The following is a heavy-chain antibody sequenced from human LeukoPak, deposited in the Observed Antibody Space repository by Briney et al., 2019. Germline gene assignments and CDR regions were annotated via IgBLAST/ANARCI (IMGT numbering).Heavy chain of an antibody. CDR2: IYYSGST. Sequence: PSETLSLTCTVSGYSISSGYYWGWIRQPPGKGLEWIGSIYYSGSTYYNPSLKSRVTISVDTSKNQFSLKLSSVTAADTAVYYCARILRGSYFDYWGQGTLVAVSS. CDR1: GYSISSGYY. CDR3: ARILRGSYFDY. V-gene: IGHV4-38-2*02. D-gene: IGHD3-16*01. J-gene: IGHJ4*02.